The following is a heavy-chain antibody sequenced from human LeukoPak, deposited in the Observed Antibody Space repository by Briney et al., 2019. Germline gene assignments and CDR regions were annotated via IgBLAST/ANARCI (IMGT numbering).Heavy chain of an antibody. D-gene: IGHD1-7*01. CDR2: ISSSSSYI. CDR1: GFTFSSYS. J-gene: IGHJ4*02. CDR3: ARLYGNYQNYFDY. V-gene: IGHV3-21*01. Sequence: GGSLRLSCAASGFTFSSYSMNWVRQAPGKGLEWVSSISSSSSYIYYADSVKGRFTISRDNAKNSLYLQMNSLRAEDTAVYYCARLYGNYQNYFDYWGQGTLVTVSS.